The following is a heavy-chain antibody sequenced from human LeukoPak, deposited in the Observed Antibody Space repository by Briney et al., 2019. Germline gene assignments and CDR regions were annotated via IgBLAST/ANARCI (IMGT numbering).Heavy chain of an antibody. CDR2: ISGSGGST. D-gene: IGHD4-17*01. J-gene: IGHJ4*02. CDR3: AKDPAFYGDYVFDY. V-gene: IGHV3-23*01. Sequence: PGGSLRLSCAASGFTFSSYAMSWVRQAPGKGPEWVSAISGSGGSTYYADSVRGRSTISRDNSKNTLYLQMNSLRAEDTAVYYCAKDPAFYGDYVFDYWGQGTLVTVSS. CDR1: GFTFSSYA.